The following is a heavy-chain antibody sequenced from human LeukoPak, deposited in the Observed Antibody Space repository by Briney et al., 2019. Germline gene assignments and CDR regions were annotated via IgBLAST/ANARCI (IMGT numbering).Heavy chain of an antibody. CDR1: GFTFSSYA. CDR3: AKDLLRGYNYYGMDV. CDR2: ISGSGGST. V-gene: IGHV3-23*01. Sequence: GGSLRLSCAASGFTFSSYAMSWVRQAPGKGLEWVSAISGSGGSTYYADSVKGRFTISRDNSKNTLYLQMNSLRAEDTAVYYCAKDLLRGYNYYGMDVWGRGTTVTVSS. J-gene: IGHJ6*02. D-gene: IGHD1-26*01.